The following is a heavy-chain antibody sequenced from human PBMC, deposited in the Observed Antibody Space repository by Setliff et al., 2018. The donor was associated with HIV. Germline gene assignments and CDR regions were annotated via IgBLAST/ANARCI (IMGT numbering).Heavy chain of an antibody. CDR2: IYQSGSI. Sequence: LSLTCAASGYSINSGFSRAWIRQPPGQGLQWIGSIYQSGSIYYNPSLQSRVTVSVDSSMNQFSLNLFSVTAADTAVYYCARPRRVRSRAWYWFDIWGQGTLVTVS. J-gene: IGHJ5*02. V-gene: IGHV4-38-2*01. D-gene: IGHD6-19*01. CDR1: GYSINSGFS. CDR3: ARPRRVRSRAWYWFDI.